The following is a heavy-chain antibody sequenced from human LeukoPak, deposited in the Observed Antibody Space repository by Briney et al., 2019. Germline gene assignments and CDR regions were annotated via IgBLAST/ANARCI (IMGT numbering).Heavy chain of an antibody. J-gene: IGHJ6*03. D-gene: IGHD1-1*01. Sequence: GGSLRLSCAASGFTFSSFDMHWVRQPTGPGLEWVSTIGTASDTYYPGSVEGRFTLSRDNAKISLYLQKNSLTAGDTAVYYCARGPPRGKYYYMDVWGKGTTVTVSS. CDR1: GFTFSSFD. V-gene: IGHV3-13*01. CDR2: IGTASDT. CDR3: ARGPPRGKYYYMDV.